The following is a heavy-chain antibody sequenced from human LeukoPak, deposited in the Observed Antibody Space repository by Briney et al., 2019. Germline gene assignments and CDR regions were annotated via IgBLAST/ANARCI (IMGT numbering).Heavy chain of an antibody. D-gene: IGHD2-2*01. Sequence: PETLSLTCAVYGGSFSGYYWSWVRQPPGKGLEWIGEINHSISTNYNTSLKRRATTSVDTSKTQFSVKLSSVTAADTAGYYCARVRRSSTTQGYYYYYGMDVWGKGTTVTVSS. CDR1: GGSFSGYY. J-gene: IGHJ6*04. V-gene: IGHV4-34*01. CDR2: INHSIST. CDR3: ARVRRSSTTQGYYYYYGMDV.